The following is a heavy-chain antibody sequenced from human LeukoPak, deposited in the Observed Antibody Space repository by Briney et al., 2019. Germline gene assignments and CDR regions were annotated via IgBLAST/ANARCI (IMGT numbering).Heavy chain of an antibody. J-gene: IGHJ4*02. V-gene: IGHV4-34*01. D-gene: IGHD6-19*01. CDR2: INHSGSN. CDR1: GGSFSGYY. CDR3: ARGRRNSSGWYFGGGVFDY. Sequence: SETLSLTCAVYGGSFSGYYWSWIRQPPGKGLEWIGEINHSGSNNYNTSLKSRVTISVDTSKNQFSLKLSSVTAADTAVYYCARGRRNSSGWYFGGGVFDYWGQGTLVTVSS.